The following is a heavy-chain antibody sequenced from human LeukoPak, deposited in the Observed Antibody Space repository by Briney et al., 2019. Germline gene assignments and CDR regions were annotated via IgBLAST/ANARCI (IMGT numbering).Heavy chain of an antibody. CDR1: GYTFTSYA. CDR3: ARVGSDSSGWRRFDY. J-gene: IGHJ4*02. V-gene: IGHV1-3*01. CDR2: INAGNGNT. D-gene: IGHD6-19*01. Sequence: ASVKVSCKASGYTFTSYAMHWVRQAPGQRLEWMGWINAGNGNTKYSQEFQGRVTITRDTSASTAYMELSRLRSDDTAVYYCARVGSDSSGWRRFDYWGQGTLVTVSS.